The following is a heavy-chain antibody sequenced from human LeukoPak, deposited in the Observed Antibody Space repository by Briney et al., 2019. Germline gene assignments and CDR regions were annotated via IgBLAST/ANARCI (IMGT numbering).Heavy chain of an antibody. CDR3: ARTVTVTTDRPYYFDY. Sequence: PGGSLRLSCAASGFTFSSYAMHWVRQAPGKGLEYVSAISSNGGSTYYANSVKGRFTISRDNSKNTLYLQMGSLRAEDMAVYYCARTVTVTTDRPYYFDYWGQGTLVTVSS. J-gene: IGHJ4*02. D-gene: IGHD4-11*01. CDR1: GFTFSSYA. CDR2: ISSNGGST. V-gene: IGHV3-64*01.